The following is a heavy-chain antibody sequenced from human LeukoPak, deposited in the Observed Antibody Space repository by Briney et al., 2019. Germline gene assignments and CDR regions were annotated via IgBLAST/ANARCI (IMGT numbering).Heavy chain of an antibody. CDR1: GFTFSSYS. CDR3: ARDRLTGGIPNPLDY. Sequence: GGSLRLSCAASGFTFSSYSMNWVRQAPGKGLEWVSYISSSSSTIYYADPVKGRFTISRDNAKNSLYLQMNSLRAEDTAVYYCARDRLTGGIPNPLDYWGQGTLVTVSS. V-gene: IGHV3-48*01. CDR2: ISSSSSTI. J-gene: IGHJ4*02. D-gene: IGHD7-27*01.